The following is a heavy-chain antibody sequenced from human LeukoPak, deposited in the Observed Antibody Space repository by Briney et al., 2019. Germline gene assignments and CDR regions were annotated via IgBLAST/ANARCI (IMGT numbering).Heavy chain of an antibody. CDR1: GFTLIDYW. V-gene: IGHV3-74*01. D-gene: IGHD3-16*01. J-gene: IGHJ4*02. CDR3: ARGKRGFGDPYSYFDY. Sequence: TGGSLRLSCRASGFTLIDYWMHWVRQAPGVGLVWVSRINRDGRSAGYADFVKGRFTISRDNARNTLSMQMDNLRVEDTAMYYCARGKRGFGDPYSYFDYWGQGALVTVSS. CDR2: INRDGRSA.